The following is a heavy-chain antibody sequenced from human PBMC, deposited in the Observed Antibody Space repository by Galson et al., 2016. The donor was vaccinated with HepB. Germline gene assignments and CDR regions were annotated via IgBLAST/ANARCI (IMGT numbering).Heavy chain of an antibody. V-gene: IGHV1-18*01. CDR1: GYTFTSYA. CDR2: IDTSNGNT. Sequence: SVKVCCKASGYTFTSYAISWVRQAPAQALEYLGWIDTSNGNTNYPQKFQDRVTLTTDTSTSTTYMELRSLISDDTAVYYCARHYSSTWPAGLIFDSWGPGTRVTVSS. J-gene: IGHJ4*02. D-gene: IGHD6-6*01. CDR3: ARHYSSTWPAGLIFDS.